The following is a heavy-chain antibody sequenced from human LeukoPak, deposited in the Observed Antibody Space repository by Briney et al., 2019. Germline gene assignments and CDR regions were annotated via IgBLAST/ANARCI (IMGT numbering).Heavy chain of an antibody. J-gene: IGHJ5*02. Sequence: SETLSLTCTVSGYSISSSYYWGWIRQPPGKGLEWIGSIYYSGSTYYNPSLKSRVTISVDTSKNQFSLKLSSVTAADTAVYYCARGDDYGDYLNWFDPWGQGTLVTVSS. D-gene: IGHD4-17*01. CDR1: GYSISSSYY. V-gene: IGHV4-38-2*02. CDR3: ARGDDYGDYLNWFDP. CDR2: IYYSGST.